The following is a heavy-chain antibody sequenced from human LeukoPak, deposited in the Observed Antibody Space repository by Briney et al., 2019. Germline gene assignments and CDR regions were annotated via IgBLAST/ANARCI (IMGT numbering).Heavy chain of an antibody. Sequence: GKSLKISCKGSGYSFTSYWIGWVRQMPGKGLEWMGIIYPGDSDTRYSPSFQGQVTISADKSISTAYLQWSSLKASDTAMYYCARSRRDGYNYDAFDIWGQGTMVTVSS. D-gene: IGHD5-24*01. V-gene: IGHV5-51*01. CDR3: ARSRRDGYNYDAFDI. CDR2: IYPGDSDT. CDR1: GYSFTSYW. J-gene: IGHJ3*02.